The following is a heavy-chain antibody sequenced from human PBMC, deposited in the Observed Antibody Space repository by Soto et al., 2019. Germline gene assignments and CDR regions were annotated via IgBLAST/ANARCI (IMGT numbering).Heavy chain of an antibody. CDR1: GGSISSYY. J-gene: IGHJ6*03. Sequence: PSETLSLTCTVSGGSISSYYWSWIRQPPGKGLEWIGYIYYSGSTNYNPSLKSRVTISVDTSKNQFSLKLSSVTAADTAVYYCARLKGYSNYVPERKYYMDVWGKGTTVTVSS. CDR2: IYYSGST. CDR3: ARLKGYSNYVPERKYYMDV. D-gene: IGHD4-4*01. V-gene: IGHV4-59*08.